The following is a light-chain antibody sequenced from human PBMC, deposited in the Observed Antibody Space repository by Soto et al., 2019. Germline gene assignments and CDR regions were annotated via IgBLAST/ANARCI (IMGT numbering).Light chain of an antibody. J-gene: IGKJ3*01. CDR2: AAS. V-gene: IGKV3D-15*01. Sequence: EVVITQSPGTLSVSPGERVTLCCRASQGVSRNLAWYQQTPGQVPRLLISAASTRATGVPVRFSGSGSGTEFTLTISSLQSEDFAVYYCQQYNTWPFTFGPGTKVDIK. CDR3: QQYNTWPFT. CDR1: QGVSRN.